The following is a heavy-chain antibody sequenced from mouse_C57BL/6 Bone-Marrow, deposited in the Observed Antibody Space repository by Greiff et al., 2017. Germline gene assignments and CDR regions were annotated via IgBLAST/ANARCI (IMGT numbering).Heavy chain of an antibody. J-gene: IGHJ3*01. Sequence: EVKLVESGAELVRPGASVKLSCTASGFNIKDDYMHWVKQRPEQGLEWIGWIDPENGDTEYASKFQGKATITADTASNTAYLQLSSLTSEDTAVYYFSVDYYGTRFAYWGQGTLVTVSA. CDR1: GFNIKDDY. CDR3: SVDYYGTRFAY. D-gene: IGHD1-1*01. CDR2: IDPENGDT. V-gene: IGHV14-4*01.